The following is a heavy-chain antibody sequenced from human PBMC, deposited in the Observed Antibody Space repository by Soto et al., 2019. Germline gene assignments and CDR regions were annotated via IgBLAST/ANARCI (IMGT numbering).Heavy chain of an antibody. V-gene: IGHV3-23*01. CDR3: AKPGSLQGGRQGFDY. CDR2: ISGSGGST. D-gene: IGHD1-26*01. Sequence: GGSLRLSCAASGFTFSSYAMSWVRQAPGKGLEWVSAISGSGGSTYYADSVKGRFTISRDNSKNTLYLQMNSLRAEDTAVYYCAKPGSLQGGRQGFDYWGQGTLVTVSS. J-gene: IGHJ4*02. CDR1: GFTFSSYA.